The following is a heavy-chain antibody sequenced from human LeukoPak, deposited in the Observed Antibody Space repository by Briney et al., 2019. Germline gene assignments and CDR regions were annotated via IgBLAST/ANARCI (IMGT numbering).Heavy chain of an antibody. CDR2: ISGSGGST. CDR1: GFTFSSYA. J-gene: IGHJ4*02. Sequence: GRSLRLSCAASGFTFSSYAMSWVRQAPGKGLEWVSAISGSGGSTYYADSVKGRFTISRDNSKNTLYLQMNSLRAEDTAVYYCAKRPGIAVAGHFDYWGQGTLVTVSS. D-gene: IGHD6-19*01. CDR3: AKRPGIAVAGHFDY. V-gene: IGHV3-23*01.